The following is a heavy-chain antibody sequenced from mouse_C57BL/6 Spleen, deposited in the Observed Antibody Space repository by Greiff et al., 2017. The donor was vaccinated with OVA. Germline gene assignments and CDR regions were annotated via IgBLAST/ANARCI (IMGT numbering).Heavy chain of an antibody. V-gene: IGHV1-54*01. J-gene: IGHJ3*01. CDR3: ARSRSSEKAWFAY. CDR2: INPGSGGT. Sequence: VKLQEPGAELVRPGTSVKVSCKASGYAFTNYLIEWVKQRPGQGLEWIGEINPGSGGTNYNEKFKGKATLTADKSSSTAYMQLSSLTSEDSAVYFCARSRSSEKAWFAYWGQGTLVTVSA. D-gene: IGHD1-1*01. CDR1: GYAFTNYL.